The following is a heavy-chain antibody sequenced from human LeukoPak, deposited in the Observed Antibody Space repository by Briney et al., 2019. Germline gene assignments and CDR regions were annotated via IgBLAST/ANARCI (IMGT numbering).Heavy chain of an antibody. CDR1: GVSITDCY. Sequence: PSETLSLTCTVSGVSITDCYWSWIRQPPGKGLEWIAYIFHTGDTRYNPSLKSRITISLDTSKNQFSLKLNSVTAADTAVYYCARHPLRGGFDYWGQGTLVTVSS. CDR2: IFHTGDT. CDR3: ARHPLRGGFDY. V-gene: IGHV4-59*08. J-gene: IGHJ4*02.